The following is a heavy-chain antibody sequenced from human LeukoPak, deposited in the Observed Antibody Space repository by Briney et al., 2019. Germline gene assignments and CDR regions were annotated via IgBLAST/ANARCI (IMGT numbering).Heavy chain of an antibody. V-gene: IGHV4-59*08. CDR2: IYYSGST. Sequence: SETLSLTCAVYGGSFSGYYWSWIRQPPGKGLEWIGYIYYSGSTNYNPSLKSRVTISVDTSKNQFSLKLSSVTAADTAVYYCARHYYYDSSGYYYWYFDLWGRGTLVTVSS. D-gene: IGHD3-22*01. CDR1: GGSFSGYY. CDR3: ARHYYYDSSGYYYWYFDL. J-gene: IGHJ2*01.